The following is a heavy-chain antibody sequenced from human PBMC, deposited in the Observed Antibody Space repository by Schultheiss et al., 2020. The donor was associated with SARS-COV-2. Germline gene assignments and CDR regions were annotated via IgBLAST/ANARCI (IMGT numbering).Heavy chain of an antibody. V-gene: IGHV2-70*12. CDR1: GFSLSNARMG. Sequence: SGPTLVKPTETLTLTCTVSGFSLSNARMGVSWIRQPPGKALEWLARIDWDDDKFYSTSLKTRLTISKDTSKNQVVLTMTNMDPVDTATYYCAHRRSTVTGPYFDLWGRGTLVTVSS. CDR2: IDWDDDK. D-gene: IGHD4-17*01. CDR3: AHRRSTVTGPYFDL. J-gene: IGHJ2*01.